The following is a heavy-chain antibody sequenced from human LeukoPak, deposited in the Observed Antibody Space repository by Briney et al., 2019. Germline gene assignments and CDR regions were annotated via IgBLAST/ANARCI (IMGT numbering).Heavy chain of an antibody. CDR1: GYTFTSYD. V-gene: IGHV1-8*03. J-gene: IGHJ6*03. CDR2: MNPNSGNT. CDR3: VREVSAANAGYMDV. D-gene: IGHD6-13*01. Sequence: ASVKVSCKASGYTFTSYDINWVRQATGQGLEWMGWMNPNSGNTGYAQKFQGRVTITRNTSISTAYMELRSLRSDDTAVYYCVREVSAANAGYMDVWGTGTTVTVSS.